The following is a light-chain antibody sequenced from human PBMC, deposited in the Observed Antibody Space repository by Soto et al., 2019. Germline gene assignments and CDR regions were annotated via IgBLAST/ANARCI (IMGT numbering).Light chain of an antibody. J-gene: IGLJ1*01. V-gene: IGLV2-8*01. Sequence: QSVLTQPPSASGSPGQSVTISCTGTSSDVGGYDYVSWYQQYPGKTPKLMIFEVTKRPSGVPDRFSGSKSGNTASLTVSGLQAEDEADYSCLSYACTAYFFGTVPKVTVL. CDR2: EVT. CDR3: LSYACTAYF. CDR1: SSDVGGYDY.